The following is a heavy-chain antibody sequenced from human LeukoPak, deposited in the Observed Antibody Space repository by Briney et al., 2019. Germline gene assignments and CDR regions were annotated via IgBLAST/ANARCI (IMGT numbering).Heavy chain of an antibody. D-gene: IGHD6-13*01. CDR1: GFTFSSYT. Sequence: GGSLRLSCSAAGFTFSSYTMHWVRQAPGKGLEYVSAISSHGGSTYYADSVKGRLSISRDNSKNTLYLQISSLRAEDTAVYYCAIAAAGTLADFWGQGTLVTVSS. J-gene: IGHJ4*02. CDR3: AIAAAGTLADF. CDR2: ISSHGGST. V-gene: IGHV3-64D*09.